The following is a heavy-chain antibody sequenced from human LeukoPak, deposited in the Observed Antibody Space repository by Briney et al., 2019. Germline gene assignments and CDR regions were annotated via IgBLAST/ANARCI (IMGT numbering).Heavy chain of an antibody. CDR3: ARDSIAVIAWSWFDP. D-gene: IGHD6-19*01. V-gene: IGHV4-4*07. Sequence: SETLSLTCTVSGGSISSYYWSWIRQPAGKGLEWIGRIYTSGSTNYNPSLKSRVTMSVDTSKNQFSLKLSSVTAADTAVYYCARDSIAVIAWSWFDPWGQGTLVTVSS. J-gene: IGHJ5*02. CDR2: IYTSGST. CDR1: GGSISSYY.